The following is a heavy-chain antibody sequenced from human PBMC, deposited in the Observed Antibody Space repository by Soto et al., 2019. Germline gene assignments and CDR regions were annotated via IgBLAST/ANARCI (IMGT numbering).Heavy chain of an antibody. CDR2: ISYDGSNK. V-gene: IGHV3-30-3*01. D-gene: IGHD1-1*01. CDR3: ASPRLSSDGTTPIDY. Sequence: QVQLVESGGGVVQPGRSLRLSCAASGFTFSSYAMHWVRQAPGKGLEWVAVISYDGSNKYCADSVKGRFTISGDNSKNALYLQMNSLRAEDTAVYYCASPRLSSDGTTPIDYWGQGTLVTVSS. J-gene: IGHJ4*02. CDR1: GFTFSSYA.